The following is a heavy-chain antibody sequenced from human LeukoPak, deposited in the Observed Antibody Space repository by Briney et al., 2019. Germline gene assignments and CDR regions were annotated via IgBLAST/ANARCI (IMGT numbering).Heavy chain of an antibody. J-gene: IGHJ5*02. CDR1: GYTFTSYY. D-gene: IGHD2-15*01. CDR2: FDPEDGET. CDR3: ATGTDCSGGSCYSGSWFDP. V-gene: IGHV1-24*01. Sequence: GASVKVSCKASGYTFTSYYMHWVRQAPGKGLEWMGGFDPEDGETIYAQKFQGRVTMTEDTSTDTAYMELSSLRSEDTAVYYCATGTDCSGGSCYSGSWFDPWGQGTLVTVSS.